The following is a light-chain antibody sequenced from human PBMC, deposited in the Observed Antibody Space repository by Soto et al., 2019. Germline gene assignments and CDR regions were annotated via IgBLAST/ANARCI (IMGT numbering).Light chain of an antibody. CDR3: QSADSSGTDVV. CDR2: KDS. Sequence: SSELTQPPSVSVSPGQTARITCSGDALPNQYAYWYQQKPGQAPVLVIYKDSERPSGIPERFSGSSSGTTVTLTISGVQAEDEADYYCQSADSSGTDVVFGGGTKLTVL. J-gene: IGLJ2*01. V-gene: IGLV3-25*03. CDR1: ALPNQY.